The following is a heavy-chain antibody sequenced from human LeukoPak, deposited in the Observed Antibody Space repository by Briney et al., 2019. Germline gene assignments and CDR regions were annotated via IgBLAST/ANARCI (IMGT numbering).Heavy chain of an antibody. J-gene: IGHJ4*02. V-gene: IGHV5-51*01. CDR1: GYSFTTYW. CDR3: ARHIRHVGHCSGGSCYKGSGYFDY. D-gene: IGHD2-15*01. CDR2: IYPGDSDT. Sequence: KPGESLKISCKGSGYSFTTYWIGWVRQMPGKGLEWMGIIYPGDSDTRYSPSFQGQVTISADKSINTAYLQWSGLKASDTAMYYCARHIRHVGHCSGGSCYKGSGYFDYWGQGTLVTVSS.